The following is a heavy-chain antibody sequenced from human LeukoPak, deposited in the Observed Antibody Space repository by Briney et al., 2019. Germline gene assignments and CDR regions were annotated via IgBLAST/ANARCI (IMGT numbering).Heavy chain of an antibody. D-gene: IGHD2-21*01. CDR1: GFTFSSYG. J-gene: IGHJ3*02. CDR3: ARDLRPPALAYCGGDCLPGAFDI. Sequence: GGSLRLSCAPSGFTFSSYGMHWVRQAPGKGLEWVAVISYDGSNKYYADSVKGRFTISRDNSKNTLYLQMNSLRAEDTAVYYCARDLRPPALAYCGGDCLPGAFDIWGQGTMVTVSS. CDR2: ISYDGSNK. V-gene: IGHV3-30*03.